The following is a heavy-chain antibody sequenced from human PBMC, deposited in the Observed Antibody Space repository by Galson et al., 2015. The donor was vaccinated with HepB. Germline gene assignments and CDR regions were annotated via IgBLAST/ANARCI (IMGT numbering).Heavy chain of an antibody. V-gene: IGHV3-48*04. Sequence: SLRLSCAASGFTFSSYSMNWVRQAPGKGLEWVSYISSSSSTIYYADSVKGRFTISRDNAKNSLYLQMNSLRAEDTAVYYCARDIPGGYWYFDLWGRGTLVTVSS. D-gene: IGHD2-8*02. CDR2: ISSSSSTI. CDR1: GFTFSSYS. CDR3: ARDIPGGYWYFDL. J-gene: IGHJ2*01.